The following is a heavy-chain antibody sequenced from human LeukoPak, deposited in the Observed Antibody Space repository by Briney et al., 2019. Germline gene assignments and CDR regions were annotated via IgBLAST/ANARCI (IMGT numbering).Heavy chain of an antibody. CDR1: GFTFSSYT. Sequence: PGGSLRLSCAASGFTFSSYTMNWVRQAPGKGLEWISYISGSGFTIHYADSVKGRFTISRDNAKNSLYLQMNSLRAEDTAVYYCARAVRGISMIVAGDYWGQGTLVTVSS. V-gene: IGHV3-48*01. CDR2: ISGSGFTI. J-gene: IGHJ4*02. D-gene: IGHD3-22*01. CDR3: ARAVRGISMIVAGDY.